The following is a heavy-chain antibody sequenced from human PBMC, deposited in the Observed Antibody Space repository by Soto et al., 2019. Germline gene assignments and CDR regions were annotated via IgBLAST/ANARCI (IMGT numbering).Heavy chain of an antibody. CDR2: ISSSSSYI. D-gene: IGHD5-18*01. Sequence: PGGCLRLACSASMFTFSSYRMNWVRQAPGKGLEWVSSISSSSSYIYYADSVKGRFTISRDNAKNSLYLQMNSLRAEDTAVYYCEREYDTAMAHDAFDIWGQGTMVTVSS. V-gene: IGHV3-21*01. CDR1: MFTFSSYR. CDR3: EREYDTAMAHDAFDI. J-gene: IGHJ3*02.